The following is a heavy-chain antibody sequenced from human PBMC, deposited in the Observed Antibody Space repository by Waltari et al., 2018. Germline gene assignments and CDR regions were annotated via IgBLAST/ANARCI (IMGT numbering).Heavy chain of an antibody. V-gene: IGHV3-48*01. Sequence: EVHLVESGGGLVQPGGSLRLSCAASEFTFSTYSMMWVRQAPGKGLQWVSYMSSSSNPIFYADAVKGRFTISRDNAKNSLYLQMNSLRAEDTAVYYCARGEPYSYYGMDVWGQGTTVTVSS. CDR2: MSSSSNPI. D-gene: IGHD1-1*01. CDR1: EFTFSTYS. J-gene: IGHJ6*02. CDR3: ARGEPYSYYGMDV.